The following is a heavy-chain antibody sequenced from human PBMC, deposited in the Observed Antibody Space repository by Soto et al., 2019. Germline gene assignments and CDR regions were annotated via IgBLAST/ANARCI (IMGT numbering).Heavy chain of an antibody. CDR2: ISGSGST. D-gene: IGHD3-10*01. CDR3: ATESGSSYGYFDY. V-gene: IGHV4-30-4*01. Sequence: SETLSLTCTVSGGSVSSGGDYWSWIRQSPGKGLEWIGYISGSGSTGYNPSLKNRLTMSVDRSKNQFTLRLTSVTAADTAVYFCATESGSSYGYFDYWGQGTQVTVSS. J-gene: IGHJ4*02. CDR1: GGSVSSGGDY.